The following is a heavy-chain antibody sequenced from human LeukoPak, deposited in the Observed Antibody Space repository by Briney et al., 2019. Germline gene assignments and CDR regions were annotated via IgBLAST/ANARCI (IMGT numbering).Heavy chain of an antibody. V-gene: IGHV3-21*04. CDR2: ISSSSSYI. CDR3: AREPAPDGLGNDRTGYYYYMDV. J-gene: IGHJ6*03. Sequence: GGSLRLSCAASGFTFSSYSMNWVRQAPGKGLEWVSSISSSSSYIYYADSVKGRFTISRDNAKNSLYLQMNSLRAEDTAVYYCAREPAPDGLGNDRTGYYYYMDVWGKGTTVTVSS. CDR1: GFTFSSYS. D-gene: IGHD3/OR15-3a*01.